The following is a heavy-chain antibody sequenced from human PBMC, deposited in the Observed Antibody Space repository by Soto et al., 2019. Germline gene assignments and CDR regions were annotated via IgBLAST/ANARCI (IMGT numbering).Heavy chain of an antibody. Sequence: QVQLQESGPGLVKPSETLSLTCTVSGGSITRGGYYWSLIRQHPGKGLEWIGYIYNSGTTYYNPSLKSRVTISVDPSKNQFSLKLTSVTAADTAVYYCARDPAPWGQGTLVTVSS. CDR1: GGSITRGGYY. J-gene: IGHJ5*02. CDR3: ARDPAP. CDR2: IYNSGTT. V-gene: IGHV4-31*03.